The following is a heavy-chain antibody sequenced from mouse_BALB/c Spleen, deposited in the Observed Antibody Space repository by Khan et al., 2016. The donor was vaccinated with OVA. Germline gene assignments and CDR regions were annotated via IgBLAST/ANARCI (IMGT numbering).Heavy chain of an antibody. V-gene: IGHV3-2*02. CDR2: IDYSGST. J-gene: IGHJ3*01. CDR3: VRGRSY. CDR1: GYSITSDYA. Sequence: EVQLVESGPGLVKPSQSLSLTCTVTGYSITSDYAWNWIRQFPGNRLEWMGYIDYSGSTSKKPSLKSRMSITRDTSKNLIFLQLNSVTTEDTATYYCVRGRSYWGQGTLVTVSA.